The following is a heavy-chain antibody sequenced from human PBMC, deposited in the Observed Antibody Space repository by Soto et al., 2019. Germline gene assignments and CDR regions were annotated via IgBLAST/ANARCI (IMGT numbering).Heavy chain of an antibody. V-gene: IGHV3-23*01. CDR3: AKGEIVVVVAATLRPFDY. CDR2: ISGSGGST. J-gene: IGHJ4*02. D-gene: IGHD2-15*01. Sequence: PGGSLRLSCAASGFTFSSYARSWVRQAPGKGLDWVSAISGSGGSTYYADSVKGRFTISRDNSKNTLYLQMNSLRAEDTAVYYCAKGEIVVVVAATLRPFDYWGQGTLVTVS. CDR1: GFTFSSYA.